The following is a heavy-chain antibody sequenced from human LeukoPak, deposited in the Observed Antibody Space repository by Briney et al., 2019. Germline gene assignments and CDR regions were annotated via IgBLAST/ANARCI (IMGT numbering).Heavy chain of an antibody. CDR2: IYDSGNT. CDR1: GGSIRPYY. V-gene: IGHV4-59*01. J-gene: IGHJ4*02. Sequence: SETLSLTCSVSGGSIRPYYWLCTRHPPGKGREGVGYIYDSGNTNYHPSLKSRLTISIDTSRNQFSLKLNSVTAADTAVYYCARGPHGSGTGDFDYWGQGTLVTVSS. D-gene: IGHD1-1*01. CDR3: ARGPHGSGTGDFDY.